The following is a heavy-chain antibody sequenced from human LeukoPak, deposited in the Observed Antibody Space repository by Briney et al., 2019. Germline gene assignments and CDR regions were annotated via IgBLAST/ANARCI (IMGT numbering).Heavy chain of an antibody. D-gene: IGHD3-22*01. V-gene: IGHV3-33*08. Sequence: GGSLRLSCAASGFSVSSYGMHWVRQAPGKGLEWVAVIWYDGSNKYYADSVKGRFTISRDNSKNTLYLQMNSLRAEDTAVYYCARGFYYDSSGYYVYYFDYWGQGTLVTVSS. CDR3: ARGFYYDSSGYYVYYFDY. CDR1: GFSVSSYG. CDR2: IWYDGSNK. J-gene: IGHJ4*02.